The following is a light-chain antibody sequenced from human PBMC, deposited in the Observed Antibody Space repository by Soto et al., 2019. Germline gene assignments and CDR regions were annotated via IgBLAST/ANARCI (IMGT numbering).Light chain of an antibody. CDR1: RSVSDTL. Sequence: EIVLTQSPGTLSLSPGERATLSCRADRSVSDTLLTWFQQKPGQAPRLLIFGTSNRAPGIPPRFSGSGSGTDFTLTISSLEPEDSAVYYCQQRHMWPITFGQGTRLEIK. V-gene: IGKV3-11*01. J-gene: IGKJ5*01. CDR2: GTS. CDR3: QQRHMWPIT.